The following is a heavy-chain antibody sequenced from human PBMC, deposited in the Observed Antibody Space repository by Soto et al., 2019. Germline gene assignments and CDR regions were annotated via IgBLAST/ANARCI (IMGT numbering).Heavy chain of an antibody. V-gene: IGHV1-69*08. CDR3: ARDSYCSSTSCYEGWFDP. Sequence: QVQLVQSGAEVKKPGSSVKVSCKASGGTFSSYTISWVRQAPGQGLEWMGRIIPIHGIANYAQKFQGRVTITADKSTSTAYMELSSLRSEDTAVYYCARDSYCSSTSCYEGWFDPWGQGTLVTVSS. J-gene: IGHJ5*02. D-gene: IGHD2-2*01. CDR2: IIPIHGIA. CDR1: GGTFSSYT.